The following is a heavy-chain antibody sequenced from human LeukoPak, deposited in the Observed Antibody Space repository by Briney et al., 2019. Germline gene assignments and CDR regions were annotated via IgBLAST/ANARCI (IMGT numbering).Heavy chain of an antibody. Sequence: PGGSLRLSCAASGFTFSSYAMSWVRQAPGKGLEWVSAISGSGGSTYYADSVKGRFTISRDNSKNTLYLQMNSLRAEDTAVYYCAQATLVVYGTFDYWGQGTLVTVSS. CDR1: GFTFSSYA. CDR3: AQATLVVYGTFDY. V-gene: IGHV3-23*01. D-gene: IGHD2-8*02. J-gene: IGHJ4*02. CDR2: ISGSGGST.